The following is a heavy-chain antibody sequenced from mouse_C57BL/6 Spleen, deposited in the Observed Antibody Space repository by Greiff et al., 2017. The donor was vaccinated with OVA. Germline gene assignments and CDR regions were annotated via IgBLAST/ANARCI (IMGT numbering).Heavy chain of an antibody. J-gene: IGHJ4*01. V-gene: IGHV2-3*01. CDR3: AKDYYGNSYGYYYAMDY. CDR1: GFSFTSYG. Sequence: VKLVESGPGLVAPSQSLSITCTVSGFSFTSYGVSWVRQPPGKGLEWLGALSGDGSTNYHSAHISRLSISKDNSKSQVFLKLNSLQTDDTATYYCAKDYYGNSYGYYYAMDYWGQGTSVTVSS. D-gene: IGHD1-1*01. CDR2: LSGDGST.